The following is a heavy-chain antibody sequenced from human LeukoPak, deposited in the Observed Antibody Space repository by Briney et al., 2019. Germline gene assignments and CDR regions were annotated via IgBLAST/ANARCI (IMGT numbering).Heavy chain of an antibody. D-gene: IGHD6-19*01. CDR3: AMQWLVKGGYYFDY. CDR1: GFTFSNYG. CDR2: ITSSSSI. V-gene: IGHV3-48*01. J-gene: IGHJ4*02. Sequence: GGSLRLSCAASGFTFSNYGMNWVRQAPGKGLEWVSFITSSSSIYYADSVKGRFTISRGNAKNSLFLQMNSLRAEDTAVYYCAMQWLVKGGYYFDYWGQGTLVSVSS.